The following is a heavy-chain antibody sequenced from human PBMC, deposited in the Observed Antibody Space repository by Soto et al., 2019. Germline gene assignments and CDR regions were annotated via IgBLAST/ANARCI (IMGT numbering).Heavy chain of an antibody. D-gene: IGHD2-2*01. J-gene: IGHJ5*02. CDR3: ATFIVVVPTAVPAGWFDP. Sequence: PSDTLSHTSTVFGSSIRSYYWTWIRQPPREGLEWIGDIYYSGGTNYNPSLQSRVTISVDTSKNQFSLKLSSVTAADTAVYYCATFIVVVPTAVPAGWFDPWDQGTLVTVS. CDR1: GSSIRSYY. CDR2: IYYSGGT. V-gene: IGHV4-59*08.